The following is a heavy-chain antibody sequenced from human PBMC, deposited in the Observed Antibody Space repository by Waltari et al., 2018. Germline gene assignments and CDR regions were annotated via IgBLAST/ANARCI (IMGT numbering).Heavy chain of an antibody. CDR2: IWSDGRNK. CDR3: AREEKFLDYYYAMDV. J-gene: IGHJ6*02. V-gene: IGHV3-33*01. D-gene: IGHD3-3*01. CDR1: GFTFGNYG. Sequence: QVQLVESGGGVVQPGRSLRLSCAAAGFTFGNYGLHWVRTAPGKGLEWVAFIWSDGRNKNYADSVEGRFTISRDNIKNRLYLQMNSLRVEDRAVYYCAREEKFLDYYYAMDVWGQGTTVTVSS.